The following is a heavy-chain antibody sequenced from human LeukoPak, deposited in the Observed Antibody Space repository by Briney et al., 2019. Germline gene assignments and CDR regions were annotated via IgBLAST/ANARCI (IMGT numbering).Heavy chain of an antibody. CDR1: GDSVSSGVYY. J-gene: IGHJ4*02. D-gene: IGHD1-26*01. CDR2: IYYSGST. Sequence: SETLSLTCTVSGDSVSSGVYYWSWIRQPPGKGLEWIGYIYYSGSTNYNPSFKSRVTISVDSSKNQFSLKLSSGTAADTAVYYCARVMTRVGATTFDYWGQGTLVTVSP. V-gene: IGHV4-61*08. CDR3: ARVMTRVGATTFDY.